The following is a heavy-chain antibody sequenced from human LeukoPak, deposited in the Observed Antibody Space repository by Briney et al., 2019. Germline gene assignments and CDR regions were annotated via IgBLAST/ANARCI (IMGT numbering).Heavy chain of an antibody. Sequence: ASVKVSCKASGYTFTGYYMHWVRQAPGQGLEWMGWINPNSGGTNYAQKFQGWVTMTRDTSISTAYMELSRLRSDDTAVYYCARSTLRAAAGYYYGMDVWGQGTTVTVSS. CDR3: ARSTLRAAAGYYYGMDV. D-gene: IGHD6-13*01. CDR2: INPNSGGT. CDR1: GYTFTGYY. J-gene: IGHJ6*02. V-gene: IGHV1-2*04.